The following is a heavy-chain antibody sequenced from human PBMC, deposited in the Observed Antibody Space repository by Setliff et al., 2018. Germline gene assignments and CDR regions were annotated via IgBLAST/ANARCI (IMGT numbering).Heavy chain of an antibody. CDR2: ISPHSGDT. Sequence: GASVKVSCKSSGNSFTVFYLHWVRQAPGQGLEWMGWISPHSGDTHYAQKFQSRVRMTRDTSTYAAYLELSDLTSDDTAMYYCARSGSFGMRYWFDYWGQGVLVTVSS. J-gene: IGHJ4*02. CDR1: GNSFTVFY. D-gene: IGHD1-26*01. V-gene: IGHV1-2*02. CDR3: ARSGSFGMRYWFDY.